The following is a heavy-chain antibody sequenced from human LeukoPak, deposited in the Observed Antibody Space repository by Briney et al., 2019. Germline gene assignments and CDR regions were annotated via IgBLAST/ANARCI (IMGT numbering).Heavy chain of an antibody. D-gene: IGHD5-18*01. CDR1: GYTFTSYD. CDR2: MNPNSGNT. V-gene: IGHV1-8*03. Sequence: ASVKVSCKASGYTFTSYDINWVRQATGQGLEWMGWMNPNSGNTGYAQKFQGRVTITRNTSISTAYMELSSLRSEDTAVYYCARSQTAMGPFDYWGQGTLVTVSS. CDR3: ARSQTAMGPFDY. J-gene: IGHJ4*02.